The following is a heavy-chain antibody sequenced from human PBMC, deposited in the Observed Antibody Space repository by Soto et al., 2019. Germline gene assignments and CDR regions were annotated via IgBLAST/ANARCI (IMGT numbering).Heavy chain of an antibody. CDR2: IYYSGST. CDR1: GGSISSGGYY. J-gene: IGHJ4*02. V-gene: IGHV4-31*01. CDR3: ASHIDGYIDY. D-gene: IGHD2-21*01. Sequence: QVQLQESGPGLVKPSQTLSLTCTVSGGSISSGGYYWSWIRQHPGKGLEWIGYIYYSGSTYYNPSLTTPVTISVDTSKNQFSLKLSSVTAADTAVYYCASHIDGYIDYWGQGTLVTVSS.